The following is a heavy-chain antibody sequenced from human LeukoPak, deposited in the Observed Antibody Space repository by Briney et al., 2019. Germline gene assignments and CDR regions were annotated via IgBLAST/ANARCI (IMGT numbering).Heavy chain of an antibody. Sequence: GGSLRLSCAASGFTFSSYAMHWVRQAPGKGLEWVAVISYYGSNKYYADSVKGRFTISRDNSKNTLYLQMNSLRAEDTAVYYCARGEEMASMPFDIWGQGTMVTVSS. CDR1: GFTFSSYA. CDR2: ISYYGSNK. CDR3: ARGEEMASMPFDI. D-gene: IGHD5-24*01. V-gene: IGHV3-30-3*01. J-gene: IGHJ3*02.